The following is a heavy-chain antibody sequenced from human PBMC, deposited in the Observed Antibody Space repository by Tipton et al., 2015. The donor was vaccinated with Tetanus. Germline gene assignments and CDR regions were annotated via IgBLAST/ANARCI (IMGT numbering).Heavy chain of an antibody. D-gene: IGHD3-22*01. J-gene: IGHJ3*01. CDR2: FSPIFRRP. Sequence: QLVQSGAEVKKPGSSVKVSCKSSGGTFSNYGFNWVRQAPGQGLEWMGGFSPIFRRPNYAQKFQGRVTISADESTSTAYMELRSLTSADTAIYYCAREAINSEDRRAFDVWGQGTMVTVSP. CDR1: GGTFSNYG. CDR3: AREAINSEDRRAFDV. V-gene: IGHV1-69*01.